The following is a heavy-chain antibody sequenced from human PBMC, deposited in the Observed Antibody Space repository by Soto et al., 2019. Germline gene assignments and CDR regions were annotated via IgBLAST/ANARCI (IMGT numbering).Heavy chain of an antibody. J-gene: IGHJ4*02. Sequence: EVQLLESGGGLVQPGGSLRLSCAASGFTFRSYAISWVRQAPGKGLEWVSAISGSGGSTYYADSVKGRFTISRDNSKNTLYLQMNSLRAEDTAVYYCAKVNPSLDDNFDYWGQGTLVTVSS. CDR3: AKVNPSLDDNFDY. D-gene: IGHD3-9*01. V-gene: IGHV3-23*01. CDR1: GFTFRSYA. CDR2: ISGSGGST.